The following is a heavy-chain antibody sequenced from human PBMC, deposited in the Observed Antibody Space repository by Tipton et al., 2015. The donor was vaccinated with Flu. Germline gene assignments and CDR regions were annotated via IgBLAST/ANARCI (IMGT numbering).Heavy chain of an antibody. D-gene: IGHD2-21*02. CDR3: ARRAYCGAVCSQDSDY. V-gene: IGHV4-38-2*01. CDR2: ICPGSP. Sequence: TLSLTCSVSGGSVGSPYCWGWVRQPPGKGLQWIGNICPGSPYYNSSLKSRVTISLDTSKNQFSLNLSSVTAADTAVYYCARRAYCGAVCSQDSDYWGQGTLVTVSS. CDR1: GGSVGSPYC. J-gene: IGHJ4*02.